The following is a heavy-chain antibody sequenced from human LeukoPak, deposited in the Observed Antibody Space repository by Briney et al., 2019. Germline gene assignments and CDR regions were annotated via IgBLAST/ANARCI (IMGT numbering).Heavy chain of an antibody. J-gene: IGHJ5*02. CDR2: IWYDGSNK. D-gene: IGHD3-10*01. Sequence: GGSLRLSCAASRFTFSSYGMHWVRQAPGKGLEWVAVIWYDGSNKYYADSVKGRFTISRDNSKNTLYLQMNSLRAEDTAVYYCARALYGSGSSLWFDPWGQGTLVTVSS. CDR3: ARALYGSGSSLWFDP. V-gene: IGHV3-33*01. CDR1: RFTFSSYG.